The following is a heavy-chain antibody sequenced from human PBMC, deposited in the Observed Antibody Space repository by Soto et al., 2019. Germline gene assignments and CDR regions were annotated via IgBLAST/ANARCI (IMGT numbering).Heavy chain of an antibody. J-gene: IGHJ6*02. CDR2: IIPIFGTA. D-gene: IGHD2-2*01. CDR1: GGTFSSYA. Sequence: QVQLVQSGAEVKKPGSSVKVSCKASGGTFSSYAISWVGQAPGQGLEWMGGIIPIFGTANYAQKFQGRVTITADESTSTSYMELSSLRSDDTAVYYLAREVCSSTSCYKGYYYYGMDVWGQGTTVTVSS. CDR3: AREVCSSTSCYKGYYYYGMDV. V-gene: IGHV1-69*01.